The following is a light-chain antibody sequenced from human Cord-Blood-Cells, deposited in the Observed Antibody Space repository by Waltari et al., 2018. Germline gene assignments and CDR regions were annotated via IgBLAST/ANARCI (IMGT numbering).Light chain of an antibody. Sequence: DTQMTQSTSSLSASVGDSVNITCRASQSSSSYLNWYQQKPGKAPKLLIYAASSLQSGVPSRFSGSGSGTDFTLTISSLQPEDFATYYCQQSYSTPWTFGQGTKVEIK. J-gene: IGKJ1*01. CDR1: QSSSSY. V-gene: IGKV1-39*01. CDR3: QQSYSTPWT. CDR2: AAS.